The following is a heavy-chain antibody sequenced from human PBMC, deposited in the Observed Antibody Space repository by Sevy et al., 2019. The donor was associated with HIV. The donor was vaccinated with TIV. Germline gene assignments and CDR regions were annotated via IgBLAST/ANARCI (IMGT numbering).Heavy chain of an antibody. Sequence: GGSLRLSCAASGFSFSSYGMHWVRQAPGKGLEWVALVWYDGSDKYYADSVKGRFTISRDNSKNTLYLQMNSLRVEDPAVYYCARDSGLQLFRYWGQGTLVTVSS. D-gene: IGHD1-1*01. J-gene: IGHJ4*02. CDR3: ARDSGLQLFRY. CDR1: GFSFSSYG. CDR2: VWYDGSDK. V-gene: IGHV3-33*01.